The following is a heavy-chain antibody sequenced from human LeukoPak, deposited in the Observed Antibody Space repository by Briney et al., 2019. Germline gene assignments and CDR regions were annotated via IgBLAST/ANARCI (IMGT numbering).Heavy chain of an antibody. CDR2: MNPNSGNT. J-gene: IGHJ4*02. Sequence: GASVKVSCKASGYTFTSYDINWVRQATGQGLEWMGWMNPNSGNTGYAQKFQGRVTMTRNTSISTAYMELSSLRSEDTAVYYCARGGVTFGGVTDPLDYWGQGTLVTVSS. CDR3: ARGGVTFGGVTDPLDY. V-gene: IGHV1-8*01. CDR1: GYTFTSYD. D-gene: IGHD3-16*01.